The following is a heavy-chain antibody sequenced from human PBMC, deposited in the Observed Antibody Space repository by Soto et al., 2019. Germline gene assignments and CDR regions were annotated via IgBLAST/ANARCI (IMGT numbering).Heavy chain of an antibody. CDR2: INPNSGGT. V-gene: IGHV1-2*02. CDR3: ARDHLSGENAFDI. D-gene: IGHD4-17*01. CDR1: GFPFTGYQ. J-gene: IGHJ3*02. Sequence: ASVEVSCKGSGFPFTGYQMHLGRQAPGQGLEWMGWINPNSGGTNYAQKFQGRVTMTRDTSISTAYMELSRLRSDDTAVYYCARDHLSGENAFDIWGQGTMVTVSS.